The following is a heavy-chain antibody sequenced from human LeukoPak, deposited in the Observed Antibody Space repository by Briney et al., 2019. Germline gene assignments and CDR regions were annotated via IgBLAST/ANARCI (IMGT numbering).Heavy chain of an antibody. J-gene: IGHJ4*02. CDR1: GFTFSSYS. CDR3: STGGNYYPY. D-gene: IGHD1-26*01. CDR2: IKSKTDGGTT. V-gene: IGHV3-15*01. Sequence: PGGSLRLSCAASGFTFSSYSMNWVRQAPGKGLEWVGRIKSKTDGGTTDYAAPVKGRFTISRDDSKDTLFLEMNSLKTDDTAVYYCSTGGNYYPYWGQGTLVTVSS.